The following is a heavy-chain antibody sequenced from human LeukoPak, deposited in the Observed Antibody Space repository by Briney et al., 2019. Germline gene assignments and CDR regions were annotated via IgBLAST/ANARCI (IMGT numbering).Heavy chain of an antibody. J-gene: IGHJ4*02. Sequence: ASVKVSCKASGGTFSSYAISWVRQAPGQGLEWMGRIIPILGIANYAQKFQGRVTITADKSTSTAYMELSSLRSEDTAVYYCAREGWYYGSGSLYWGQGTLVTVSS. CDR1: GGTFSSYA. CDR3: AREGWYYGSGSLY. CDR2: IIPILGIA. V-gene: IGHV1-69*04. D-gene: IGHD3-10*01.